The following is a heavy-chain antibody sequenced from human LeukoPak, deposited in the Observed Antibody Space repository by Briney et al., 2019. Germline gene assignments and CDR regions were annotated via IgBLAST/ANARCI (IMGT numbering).Heavy chain of an antibody. CDR1: GFTFSSYG. Sequence: PGGSLRLSCAASGFTFSSYGMHWVRQAPGKGLEWVSAISGSGGSTYYADSVKGRFTISRDSSKNTLYLQMNSLRAEDTAVYYCAKRGAGVGATVAPGDYWGQGTLVTVSS. V-gene: IGHV3-23*01. CDR2: ISGSGGST. J-gene: IGHJ4*02. D-gene: IGHD1-26*01. CDR3: AKRGAGVGATVAPGDY.